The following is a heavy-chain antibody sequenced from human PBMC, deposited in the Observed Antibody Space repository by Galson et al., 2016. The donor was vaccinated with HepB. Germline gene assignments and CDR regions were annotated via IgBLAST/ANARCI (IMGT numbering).Heavy chain of an antibody. V-gene: IGHV2-5*02. Sequence: PALVKPTQTLTLTCTFSGFSLRNNGEGVGWIRQPPGKALEWLAIIFWDDYKRYSPSLKSRLAIMKDTSRNLVVLTMTNVDPVDTATYYCVHRVQRGSYFPYWGQGTLVTVSS. CDR1: GFSLRNNGEG. J-gene: IGHJ4*02. D-gene: IGHD1-26*01. CDR2: IFWDDYK. CDR3: VHRVQRGSYFPY.